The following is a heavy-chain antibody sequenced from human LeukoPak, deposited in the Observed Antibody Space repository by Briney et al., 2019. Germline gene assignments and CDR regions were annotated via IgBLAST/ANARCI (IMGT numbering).Heavy chain of an antibody. CDR3: AKSGYGFGYGWDVAV. D-gene: IGHD5-18*01. V-gene: IGHV1-2*02. Sequence: ASVKVSCRASGYPFTAYFIYWVRQAPGQGREWMGWINPNSGGTNSAQKFQDRVTMTRDTSISTVYMELSSLRSDDTAVYYCAKSGYGFGYGWDVAVWGKGTTVTVSS. J-gene: IGHJ6*04. CDR2: INPNSGGT. CDR1: GYPFTAYF.